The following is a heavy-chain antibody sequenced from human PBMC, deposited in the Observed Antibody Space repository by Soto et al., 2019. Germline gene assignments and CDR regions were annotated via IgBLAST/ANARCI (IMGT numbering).Heavy chain of an antibody. V-gene: IGHV3-30*03. Sequence: PGGSLRLSCAASGFTFSSSGMHWVRQAPGKGLEWVAVTSFDGSSGYYADSVRGRFTISRDNSNNTLYLQMNSLRAEDTAVYYCARVGLTSGWYVYWGQGTLVTVSS. CDR2: TSFDGSSG. D-gene: IGHD6-19*01. CDR1: GFTFSSSG. J-gene: IGHJ4*02. CDR3: ARVGLTSGWYVY.